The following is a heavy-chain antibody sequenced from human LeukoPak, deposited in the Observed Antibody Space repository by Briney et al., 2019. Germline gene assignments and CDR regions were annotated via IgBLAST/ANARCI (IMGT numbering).Heavy chain of an antibody. J-gene: IGHJ5*02. Sequence: PSETLSLTCTVSGASISGYYWSWIRQPPGEGLEWIGYIYYSGSTNYYPSLRSRVTISVDTSKNQFSLMLSSVTAADTAVYYCARDRGYYGSGSFGFNWLDPWGQGTLVTVSS. CDR3: ARDRGYYGSGSFGFNWLDP. CDR1: GASISGYY. CDR2: IYYSGST. V-gene: IGHV4-59*01. D-gene: IGHD3-10*01.